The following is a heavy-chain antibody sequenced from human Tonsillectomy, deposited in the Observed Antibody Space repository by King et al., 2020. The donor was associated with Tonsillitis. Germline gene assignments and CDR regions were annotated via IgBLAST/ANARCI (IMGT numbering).Heavy chain of an antibody. D-gene: IGHD3-9*01. J-gene: IGHJ4*02. CDR2: IVVGSGST. CDR3: AAIPLTGHLDY. V-gene: IGHV1-58*01. Sequence: QLVQSGPEVKKPGTSVKVSCKASGFTFSTSAVQWVRQARGQRLEWIGRIVVGSGSTNYAQKFQERVTITRDMSTSTAYMELSSLRSEDPAVYYCAAIPLTGHLDYWGQGTLVTVSS. CDR1: GFTFSTSA.